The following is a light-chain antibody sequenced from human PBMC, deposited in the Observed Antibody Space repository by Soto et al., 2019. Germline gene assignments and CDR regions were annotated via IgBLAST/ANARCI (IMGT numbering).Light chain of an antibody. J-gene: IGLJ2*01. Sequence: QSALTQPASVSGSPGQSITISCTGTSSDVGGYNYVSWYQQHPGKAPKLMIYEVSNRPSGVSNRFSGSKSGNTASLTISGVKAEDEAAYYCSSYTSSSTPVVFGGGTKLTVL. V-gene: IGLV2-14*01. CDR1: SSDVGGYNY. CDR3: SSYTSSSTPVV. CDR2: EVS.